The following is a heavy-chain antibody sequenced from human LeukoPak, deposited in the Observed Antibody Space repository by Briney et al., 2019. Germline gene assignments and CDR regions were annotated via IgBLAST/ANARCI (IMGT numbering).Heavy chain of an antibody. CDR1: GGTFSSYA. D-gene: IGHD2-2*01. V-gene: IGHV1-69*06. CDR3: ARGLGYCSSTSCYGGDYYYYYYMDV. CDR2: IIPIFGTA. J-gene: IGHJ6*03. Sequence: GASVKVSCKASGGTFSSYAISWVRQAPGQGLEWMGGIIPIFGTANYAQKFQGRVTITADKSTSTAYMELSSLRSEDTAVYYCARGLGYCSSTSCYGGDYYYYYYMDVWGKGTTVTVSS.